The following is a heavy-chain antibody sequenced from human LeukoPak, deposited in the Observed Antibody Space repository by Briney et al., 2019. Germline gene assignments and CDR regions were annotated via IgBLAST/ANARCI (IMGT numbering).Heavy chain of an antibody. CDR2: IRSSGDPS. CDR3: AKDRELTAWLYFDY. Sequence: HPGGSLRLSCAASGFTFSSYAMAWVRQAPGKGLEWVAAIRSSGDPSYYADSVKGRFTISGDNSKNTLYLQVNSLRAEDTAVYYCAKDRELTAWLYFDYWGQGTLVTVSS. D-gene: IGHD1-26*01. CDR1: GFTFSSYA. J-gene: IGHJ4*02. V-gene: IGHV3-23*01.